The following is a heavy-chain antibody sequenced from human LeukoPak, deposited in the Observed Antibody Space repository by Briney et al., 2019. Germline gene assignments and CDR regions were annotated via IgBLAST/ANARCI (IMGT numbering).Heavy chain of an antibody. V-gene: IGHV3-7*02. J-gene: IGHJ4*02. CDR2: IKQDGSEK. CDR3: ASSSRGSSGWFGFDY. CDR1: GFTFSSSW. D-gene: IGHD6-19*01. Sequence: GGSLRLSCAASGFTFSSSWMIWVRQAPGKGLEWVANIKQDGSEKYYVDSVKGRFTISRDNAKNSLYLQMNSLRAGDTAVYYCASSSRGSSGWFGFDYWGQGTLVTVSS.